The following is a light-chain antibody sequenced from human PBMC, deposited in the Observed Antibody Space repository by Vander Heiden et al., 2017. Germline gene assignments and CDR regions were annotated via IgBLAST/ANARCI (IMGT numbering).Light chain of an antibody. J-gene: IGKJ3*01. Sequence: DIQMTQSPSSLSASVGDRVTITCRASQSISSYLNWYQQKPGKATKLLIYAASSLQSGVPSRSSGSGSGTDFTLTISSLQPEDFATYDCQHSNTTPFTFGPGTTVDIK. CDR3: QHSNTTPFT. CDR2: AAS. CDR1: QSISSY. V-gene: IGKV1-39*01.